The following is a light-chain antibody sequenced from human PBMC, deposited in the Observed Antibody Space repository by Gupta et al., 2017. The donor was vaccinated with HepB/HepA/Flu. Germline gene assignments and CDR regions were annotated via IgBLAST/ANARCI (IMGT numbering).Light chain of an antibody. CDR3: QQLYNYPLT. Sequence: DTQLTQSPSFLSASIGDRVTITCRASQDINNALAWYQQKAGKAPKVLISGASTLESGVPSRFSGSGFGTEFTLTISSLQPEDFATYYCQQLYNYPLTFAGGTKVEIK. CDR2: GAS. J-gene: IGKJ4*01. V-gene: IGKV1-9*01. CDR1: QDINNA.